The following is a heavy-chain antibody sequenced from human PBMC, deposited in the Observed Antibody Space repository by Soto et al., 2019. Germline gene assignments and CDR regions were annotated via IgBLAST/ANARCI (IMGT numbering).Heavy chain of an antibody. J-gene: IGHJ6*02. CDR2: INSDGTIS. CDR1: GFTFDTYW. Sequence: SRRLSWAASGFTFDTYWMNWVRQAPGKGPEWLSGINSDGTISSSADSVKGRFTISRDNARNTLSLQMNSLRADDTAVSYCARLSGDHTAFFSYGLDAWGQGXTVSV. V-gene: IGHV3-74*01. CDR3: ARLSGDHTAFFSYGLDA.